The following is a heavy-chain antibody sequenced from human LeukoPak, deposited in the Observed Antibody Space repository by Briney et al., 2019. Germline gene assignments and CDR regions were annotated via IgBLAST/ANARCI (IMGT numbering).Heavy chain of an antibody. V-gene: IGHV3-23*01. D-gene: IGHD2/OR15-2a*01. CDR3: AKGIGYYYYYGMDV. Sequence: PGGSLRLSCAASGFTFSSYAMSWVRQAPGKGLEWVSAISGSGGSTYYADSVKGRFTIFRDNSKNTLYLQMNSLRAEDTAVYYCAKGIGYYYYYGMDVWGQGTTVTVSS. J-gene: IGHJ6*02. CDR2: ISGSGGST. CDR1: GFTFSSYA.